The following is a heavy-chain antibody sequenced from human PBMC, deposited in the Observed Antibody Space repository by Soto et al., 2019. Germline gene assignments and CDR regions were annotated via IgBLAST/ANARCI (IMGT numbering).Heavy chain of an antibody. J-gene: IGHJ5*02. CDR2: IFTRDSET. D-gene: IGHD3-10*01. CDR1: WHQFNNLW. V-gene: IGHV5-51*01. CDR3: ARGYFDSGYGYDL. Sequence: PCEPVKIRCSGAWHQFNNLWIGWVLQTPGKGLEWMGLIFTRDSETKTSPSFQGHVSFSVDNSINAVYLQWTSLKTTDTCIYFCARGYFDSGYGYDLWGQGTLVTVSS.